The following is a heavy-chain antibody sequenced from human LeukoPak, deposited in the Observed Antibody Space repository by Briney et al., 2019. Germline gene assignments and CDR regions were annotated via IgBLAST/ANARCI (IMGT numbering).Heavy chain of an antibody. CDR1: GFTFSSNV. J-gene: IGHJ4*02. CDR3: ARGIVGATKGLFDY. V-gene: IGHV3-30-3*01. Sequence: GGSLRLSCAASGFTFSSNVMHWVRQAPGKGLEWVAVISYDGSNKYYADSVKGRFTISRDNSKNTLYLQMNSLRAEDTAVYYCARGIVGATKGLFDYWGQGTLVTVSS. CDR2: ISYDGSNK. D-gene: IGHD1-26*01.